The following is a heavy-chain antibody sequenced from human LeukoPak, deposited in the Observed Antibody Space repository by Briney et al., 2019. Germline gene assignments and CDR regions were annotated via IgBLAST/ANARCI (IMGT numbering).Heavy chain of an antibody. CDR3: ARRAGAYSHPYGY. CDR2: IHSDNT. Sequence: PGGSLRLSCTVSGFTVSSNSMSWVRQAPGKGLEWVSFIHSDNTHYSDSVKGRFTISRDNSKNTLYLQMNSLRAEDTAVYYCARRAGAYSHPYGYWGQGTLVTVSS. D-gene: IGHD4/OR15-4a*01. J-gene: IGHJ4*02. V-gene: IGHV3-53*01. CDR1: GFTVSSNS.